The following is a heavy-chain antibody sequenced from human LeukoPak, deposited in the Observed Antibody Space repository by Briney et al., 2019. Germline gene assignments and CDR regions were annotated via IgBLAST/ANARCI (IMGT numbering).Heavy chain of an antibody. J-gene: IGHJ4*02. Sequence: SETLSLTCAVYGGSFSGYYWSWIRQPPGKGLEWIGEINHSGSTNYNPSLKSRVTISVDTSKNQFSLKLSSVTAADTAVYYCARDFAAAGSRRRVYYFDYWGQGTLVTVSS. V-gene: IGHV4-34*01. D-gene: IGHD6-13*01. CDR3: ARDFAAAGSRRRVYYFDY. CDR1: GGSFSGYY. CDR2: INHSGST.